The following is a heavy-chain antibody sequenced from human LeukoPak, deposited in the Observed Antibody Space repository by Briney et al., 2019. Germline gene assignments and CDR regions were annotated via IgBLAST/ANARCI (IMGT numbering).Heavy chain of an antibody. CDR3: ARAEMDPTFDY. J-gene: IGHJ4*02. Sequence: ASVKVSCEASGYTFTGYYRRWGRQAPGQGGEWMGWINPNSGGTNYAQKFQGRVTMTRDTSISTAYMELSRLRSDDTAVYYCARAEMDPTFDYWGQGTLVTVSS. CDR1: GYTFTGYY. CDR2: INPNSGGT. V-gene: IGHV1-2*02. D-gene: IGHD5-24*01.